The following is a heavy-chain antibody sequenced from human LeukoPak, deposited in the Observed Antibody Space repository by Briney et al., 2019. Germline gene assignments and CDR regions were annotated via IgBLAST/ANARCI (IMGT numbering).Heavy chain of an antibody. CDR3: ATQQRGYCSATSCYRFDY. D-gene: IGHD2-2*01. J-gene: IGHJ4*02. Sequence: GGSLRLSCAASGLTFSSYWMNWVRQAPGKGLEWVSYISGSSSTIYYADSVKGRFTISRDNSKNSLYLQMNSLRGEDTAVYYCATQQRGYCSATSCYRFDYWGQGTLVTVSS. CDR2: ISGSSSTI. CDR1: GLTFSSYW. V-gene: IGHV3-48*01.